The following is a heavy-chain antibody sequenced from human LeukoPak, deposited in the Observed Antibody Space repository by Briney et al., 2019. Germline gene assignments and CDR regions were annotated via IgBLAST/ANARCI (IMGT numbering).Heavy chain of an antibody. Sequence: GASVKVSCKASGYTFTSYYMHWVRQAAGQGLEWMGLINPTGGSTGYAQKFQGRVTMTRDMSTSTDYMELSSLRSEDTAIYYCARDNSVGDNAWWFDPWGQGTLVTVPS. J-gene: IGHJ5*02. CDR3: ARDNSVGDNAWWFDP. V-gene: IGHV1-46*01. CDR2: INPTGGST. CDR1: GYTFTSYY. D-gene: IGHD1-26*01.